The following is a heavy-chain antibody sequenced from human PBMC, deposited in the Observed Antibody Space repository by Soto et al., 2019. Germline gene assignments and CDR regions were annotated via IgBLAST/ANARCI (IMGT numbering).Heavy chain of an antibody. Sequence: QVQLQESGPGLVKPSQTLSLTCTVSGGSISSGGYYWSWIRQHPGKGLEWIGYIYYSGSTYYNPSLKSRVTTSVDTSKNHFALQLSSVTAADTAVYYCARLTSGPVYFDYWGQGTLATVSS. D-gene: IGHD3-10*01. V-gene: IGHV4-31*03. CDR3: ARLTSGPVYFDY. J-gene: IGHJ4*02. CDR2: IYYSGST. CDR1: GGSISSGGYY.